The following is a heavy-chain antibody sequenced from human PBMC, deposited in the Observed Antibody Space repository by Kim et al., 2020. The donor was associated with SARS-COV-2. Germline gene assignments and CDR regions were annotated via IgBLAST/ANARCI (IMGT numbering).Heavy chain of an antibody. CDR1: GFTFRSHG. V-gene: IGHV3-30*18. J-gene: IGHJ4*02. CDR2: ISHDGSDK. CDR3: AKGQALIRAVTLDS. Sequence: GGSLRLSCAGSGFTFRSHGMHWVRQAPGKGLEWVAGISHDGSDKFYVDSVKGRFFISRGNSKNTLSLQMNNLTTEDMAVYYCAKGQALIRAVTLDSWGQGTLVTVSS. D-gene: IGHD3-3*01.